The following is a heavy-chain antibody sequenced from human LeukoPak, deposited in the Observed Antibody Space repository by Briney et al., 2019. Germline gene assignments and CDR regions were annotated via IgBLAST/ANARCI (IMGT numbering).Heavy chain of an antibody. V-gene: IGHV3-23*01. CDR2: ISDSGGTT. Sequence: GGSLRLSCAASRFTFRNYSMNWVRQAPGKGLEWVSGISDSGGTTDYADSVKGRFALSRDNSNNPLYLQMNSLRAEDTAVYYCAKARSGSSSSCYNYWGQGTLVTVSS. D-gene: IGHD2-2*02. J-gene: IGHJ4*02. CDR3: AKARSGSSSSCYNY. CDR1: RFTFRNYS.